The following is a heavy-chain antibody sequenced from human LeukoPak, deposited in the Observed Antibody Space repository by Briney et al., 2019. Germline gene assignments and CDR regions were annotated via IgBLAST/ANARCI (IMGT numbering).Heavy chain of an antibody. V-gene: IGHV4-59*12. Sequence: SETLSLTCTVSGGSISSYYWSWIRQPPGKGLEWIGYIYYIGSTNYNPSLKSRVTISVDTSKNQFSLKLSSVTAADTAVYYCAREGRRNYYDSSGYYSTFDYWGQGTLVTVSS. D-gene: IGHD3-22*01. CDR3: AREGRRNYYDSSGYYSTFDY. CDR1: GGSISSYY. CDR2: IYYIGST. J-gene: IGHJ4*02.